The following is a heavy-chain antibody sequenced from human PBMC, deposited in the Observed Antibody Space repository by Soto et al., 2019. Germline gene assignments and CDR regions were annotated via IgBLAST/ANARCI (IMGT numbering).Heavy chain of an antibody. V-gene: IGHV1-46*03. CDR1: GYTFTSYY. Sequence: ASVKGSCKASGYTFTSYYMHWVRQAPGQGLEWMGIINPSGGSTSYAQKFQGRVTMTRDTSTSTVYMELSSLRSEDTAVYYCARVPSMVRGVIIDYWGQGTLVTSPQ. D-gene: IGHD3-10*01. CDR3: ARVPSMVRGVIIDY. J-gene: IGHJ4*02. CDR2: INPSGGST.